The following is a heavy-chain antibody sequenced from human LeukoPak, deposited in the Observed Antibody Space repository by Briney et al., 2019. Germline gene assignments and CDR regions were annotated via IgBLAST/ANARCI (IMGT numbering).Heavy chain of an antibody. CDR3: ARTYDSSGYYDFDY. CDR1: GGSISIYY. Sequence: PSETLSLTCTVSGGSISIYYWSWIRQPPGKGLEWIGYIYYSGSTNYNPSLKSRVTISVDTSKNQFSLKLSSVTAADTAVYYCARTYDSSGYYDFDYWGQGTLVTVSS. J-gene: IGHJ4*02. CDR2: IYYSGST. V-gene: IGHV4-59*08. D-gene: IGHD3-22*01.